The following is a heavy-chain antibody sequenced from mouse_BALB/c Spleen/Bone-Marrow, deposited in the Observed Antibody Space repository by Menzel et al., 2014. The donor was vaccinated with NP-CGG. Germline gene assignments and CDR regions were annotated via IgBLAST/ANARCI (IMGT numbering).Heavy chain of an antibody. CDR2: INPGSGGI. CDR3: ARELGRGFAY. CDR1: GYAFTNYW. Sequence: VQLQQSGVELVRPGTSVKVSCKASGYAFTNYWIEWVKQRPGQGLEWIGVINPGSGGINYNEKFKGKATLTADKSSNTAYMQLSSLPSDDSAVYFCARELGRGFAYWGQGTLVTVSA. J-gene: IGHJ3*01. D-gene: IGHD4-1*01. V-gene: IGHV1-54*01.